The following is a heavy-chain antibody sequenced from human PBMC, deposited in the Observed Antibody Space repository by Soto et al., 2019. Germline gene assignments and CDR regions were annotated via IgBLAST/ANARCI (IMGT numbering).Heavy chain of an antibody. Sequence: QLQLQESGSGLVKPSQTLSLTCAVSGGSISSGGYSWSWIRQPPGKGLEWIGYIYHSGSTYYNPSLKSRVPISVDRSKNQCSRKLSSVTAADTAVYYCAAGGGLPRYYWGQGTLVTVSS. V-gene: IGHV4-30-2*01. CDR2: IYHSGST. D-gene: IGHD5-12*01. CDR3: AAGGGLPRYY. CDR1: GGSISSGGYS. J-gene: IGHJ4*02.